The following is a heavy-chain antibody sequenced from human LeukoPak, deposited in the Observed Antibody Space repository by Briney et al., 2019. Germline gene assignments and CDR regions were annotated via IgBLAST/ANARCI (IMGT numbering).Heavy chain of an antibody. CDR1: GGTFSSYA. V-gene: IGHV1-69*05. J-gene: IGHJ4*02. Sequence: ASVKVSCKASGGTFSSYAISWVRRAPGQGLEWMGGIIPIFGTANYAQKFQGRVTITTDESTSTAYMELSSLRSEDTAVYYCARGTDSSGYYSFDYWGQGTLVTVSS. CDR2: IIPIFGTA. D-gene: IGHD3-22*01. CDR3: ARGTDSSGYYSFDY.